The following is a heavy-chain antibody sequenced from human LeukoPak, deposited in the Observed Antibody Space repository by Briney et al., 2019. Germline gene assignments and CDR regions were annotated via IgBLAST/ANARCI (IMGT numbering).Heavy chain of an antibody. CDR3: AVARGCSGCSCYYFDY. J-gene: IGHJ4*02. CDR2: ISSSGSTI. V-gene: IGHV3-11*04. D-gene: IGHD2-15*01. CDR1: GFTFSDYY. Sequence: PGGSLRLSCAASGFTFSDYYMSWVRQAPGKGLEWVSYISSSGSTIYYADSVKGRFTISRDNAKNSLYLQLNSLRAEDTAVYYCAVARGCSGCSCYYFDYWGQGTLVTVSS.